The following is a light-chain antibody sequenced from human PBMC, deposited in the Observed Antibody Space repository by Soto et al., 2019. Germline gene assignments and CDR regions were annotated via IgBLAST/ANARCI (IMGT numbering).Light chain of an antibody. J-gene: IGLJ2*01. CDR3: QTWGTGIV. CDR2: LSSDGSH. V-gene: IGLV4-69*01. CDR1: SGHSSYA. Sequence: QPVLTQSPSASASLGASVKLTCTLSSGHSSYAIAWHQQQPEKGPRYLMKLSSDGSHYKGDGIPDRCSGSSSGAERYLTIASLQSEDEADYYCQTWGTGIVFGGGTKLTVL.